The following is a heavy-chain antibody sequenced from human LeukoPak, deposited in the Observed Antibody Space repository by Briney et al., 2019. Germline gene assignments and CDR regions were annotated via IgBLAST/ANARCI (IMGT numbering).Heavy chain of an antibody. CDR2: IRYDGSNK. V-gene: IGHV3-30*02. CDR1: GFTFSTYG. J-gene: IGHJ5*02. Sequence: PGGSLRLSCAASGFTFSTYGMHWVRQAPGKGLEWVAFIRYDGSNKYYAGSVKGRFTISRDNAKNSLYLQMNSLRAEDTAVYYCARDLPISMVRGVIIGWFDPWGQGTLVTVSS. CDR3: ARDLPISMVRGVIIGWFDP. D-gene: IGHD3-10*01.